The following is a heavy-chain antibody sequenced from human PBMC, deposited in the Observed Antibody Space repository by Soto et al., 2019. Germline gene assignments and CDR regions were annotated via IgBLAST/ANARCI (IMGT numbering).Heavy chain of an antibody. CDR1: GFTFSDYG. V-gene: IGHV3-33*01. D-gene: IGHD4-17*01. CDR3: VRDHWESMATVSADGY. J-gene: IGHJ4*02. Sequence: QVQLVESGGGVVQPGRSLRLSCAASGFTFSDYGMHWVRQAQGKGLVWVAIIWYDGRRKYYGDSVKGRFTISRDNSKKTLYLHMNSLRGEYTGVCYCVRDHWESMATVSADGYWGQGALVTVSS. CDR2: IWYDGRRK.